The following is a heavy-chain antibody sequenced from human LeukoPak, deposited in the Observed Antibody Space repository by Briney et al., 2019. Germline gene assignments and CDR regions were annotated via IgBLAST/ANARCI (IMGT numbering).Heavy chain of an antibody. CDR3: ARARIGGIVVVPAARDAFDI. D-gene: IGHD2-2*01. CDR2: INHSGST. Sequence: SETLSLTCAVYGGSFSGYYWSWIRQPPGKGLEWIGEINHSGSTNYNPSLKSRVTISVDTSKNLFSLKLSSVTAADTAVYYCARARIGGIVVVPAARDAFDIWGQGTMVTVSS. V-gene: IGHV4-34*01. J-gene: IGHJ3*02. CDR1: GGSFSGYY.